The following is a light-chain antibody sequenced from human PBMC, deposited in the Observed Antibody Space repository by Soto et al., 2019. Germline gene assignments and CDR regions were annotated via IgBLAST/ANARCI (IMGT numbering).Light chain of an antibody. CDR2: GAS. V-gene: IGKV3-20*01. CDR3: QQYGSSPIT. J-gene: IGKJ5*01. Sequence: EIVLTQSPGTLSLSPGERATLSCRASQSVSSSYLAWYQQKPGQAPRLIIYGASSRATGIPDRFSGSGSGTDCTLTISRLEPEDVAVYYCQQYGSSPITFCQGTRLEIK. CDR1: QSVSSSY.